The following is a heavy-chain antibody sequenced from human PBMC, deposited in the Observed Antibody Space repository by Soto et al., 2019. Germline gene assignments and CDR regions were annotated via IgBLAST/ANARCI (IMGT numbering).Heavy chain of an antibody. CDR3: ARDVNYGDGTAYYDVFDI. Sequence: ESGGDLVQPGGSLRLSCAASGFTFGNYWMAWVRQAPGKGLEWVANIRGDGSREYYLDSVRGRFSVYRDNAQESLYLQMTGLRVEDTAVYYCARDVNYGDGTAYYDVFDIWGQGTVVTVSS. CDR1: GFTFGNYW. J-gene: IGHJ3*02. D-gene: IGHD4-17*01. V-gene: IGHV3-7*05. CDR2: IRGDGSRE.